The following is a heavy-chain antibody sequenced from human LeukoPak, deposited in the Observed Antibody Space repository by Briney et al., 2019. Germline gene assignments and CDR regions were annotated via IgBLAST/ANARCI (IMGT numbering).Heavy chain of an antibody. V-gene: IGHV3-7*01. CDR2: IKPDGSEK. Sequence: GGSLRLSCAASGFTFSSYWMSWVRQAPGKGLEWVANIKPDGSEKYSVDSVKGRVTISRDNAKNSLYLQMNSLRAEDTAIYYCARLDIVVVPVTIGDAYELLPGEYFQHWGQGTLVTVSS. D-gene: IGHD2-2*02. CDR3: ARLDIVVVPVTIGDAYELLPGEYFQH. CDR1: GFTFSSYW. J-gene: IGHJ1*01.